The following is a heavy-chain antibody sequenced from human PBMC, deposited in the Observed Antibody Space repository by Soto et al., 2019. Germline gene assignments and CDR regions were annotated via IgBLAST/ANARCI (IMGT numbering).Heavy chain of an antibody. Sequence: SVKVSCKASGGTFSSNPISWLRQAPGQGLEWMGGTSPTFGSGNSAQRFHGRLTITANKTTNNTHMELSNMRSEDAAAYYCGRRQSGGFHRYFDSWGQGTLVTVSS. D-gene: IGHD2-15*01. CDR2: TSPTFGSG. CDR3: GRRQSGGFHRYFDS. J-gene: IGHJ4*02. V-gene: IGHV1-69*06. CDR1: GGTFSSNP.